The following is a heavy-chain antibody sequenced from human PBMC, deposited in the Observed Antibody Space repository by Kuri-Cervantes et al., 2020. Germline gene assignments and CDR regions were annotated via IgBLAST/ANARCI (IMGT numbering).Heavy chain of an antibody. V-gene: IGHV1-18*01. CDR2: ISPYNGNT. CDR3: AIGDKYYYDSQRY. J-gene: IGHJ4*02. D-gene: IGHD3-22*01. Sequence: ASVKVSCKTSGYTFINHGITWVRQAPGQGLEWMGWISPYNGNTEYAQKFQGRATMTTDTSTSTAYMELRSLRSDDTAVYYCAIGDKYYYDSQRYWGQGTLVTVSS. CDR1: GYTFINHG.